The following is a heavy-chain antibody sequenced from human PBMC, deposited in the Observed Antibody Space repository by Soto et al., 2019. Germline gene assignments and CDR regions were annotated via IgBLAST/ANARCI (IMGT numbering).Heavy chain of an antibody. J-gene: IGHJ6*02. CDR3: ARVGYDFWSGYGMDV. V-gene: IGHV3-7*01. D-gene: IGHD3-3*01. CDR1: GFTFSSYW. CDR2: IKQDGSEK. Sequence: GGSLRLSCAASGFTFSSYWMSWVRQAPGKGLEWVANIKQDGSEKYYVDSVKGRFTISRDNAKNSLHLQMNSLRAEDTAVYYCARVGYDFWSGYGMDVWGQGTTVTVSS.